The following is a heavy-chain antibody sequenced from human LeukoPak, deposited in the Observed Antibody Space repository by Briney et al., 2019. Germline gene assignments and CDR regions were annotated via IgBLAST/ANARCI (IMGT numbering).Heavy chain of an antibody. CDR1: GYTFTGYY. Sequence: ASVKVSCKASGYTFTGYYMHWVRQAPGQGLEWMGWINPNSGGTNYAQKFQGRVTMTRDTSISTAYMELSRLRSDDTAVYYCARGAPESDYGDYWYAFDIWGQGTMVTVSS. D-gene: IGHD4-17*01. CDR3: ARGAPESDYGDYWYAFDI. J-gene: IGHJ3*02. CDR2: INPNSGGT. V-gene: IGHV1-2*02.